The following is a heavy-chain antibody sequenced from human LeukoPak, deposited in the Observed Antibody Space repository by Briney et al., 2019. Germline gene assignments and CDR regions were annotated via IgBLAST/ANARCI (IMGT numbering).Heavy chain of an antibody. CDR1: GFTFSRYS. V-gene: IGHV3-30*19. Sequence: PGGSLRLSCAASGFTFSRYSMTWVRQAPGKGLEWVAVISYDGSNKYHADSVKGRFTISRDNSKNTLYLQMNSLRAEDTAVYYCARDLDPNAAEGYYMDVWGKGTTVTVSS. CDR3: ARDLDPNAAEGYYMDV. D-gene: IGHD1-14*01. J-gene: IGHJ6*03. CDR2: ISYDGSNK.